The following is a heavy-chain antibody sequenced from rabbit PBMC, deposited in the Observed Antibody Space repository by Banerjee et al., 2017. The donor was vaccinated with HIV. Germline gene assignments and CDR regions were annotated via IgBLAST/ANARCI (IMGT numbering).Heavy chain of an antibody. J-gene: IGHJ6*01. CDR3: VRDTSSSFSSYGMDL. CDR1: GFSFSSSYY. V-gene: IGHV1S40*01. Sequence: QSLEESGGDLVKPEGSLTLTCTASGFSFSSSYYMCWVRQAPGKGLECIACIYADSVGSTYYASWAKGRFTISKTSSTTVTLQMTRLTAADTATYFCVRDTSSSFSSYGMDLWGPGTLVTVS. CDR2: IYADSVGST. D-gene: IGHD1-1*01.